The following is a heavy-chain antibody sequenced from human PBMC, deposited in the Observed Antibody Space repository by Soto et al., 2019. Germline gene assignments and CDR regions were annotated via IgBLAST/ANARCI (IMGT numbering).Heavy chain of an antibody. CDR3: ARDLAKGGGSAGFDY. V-gene: IGHV1-2*02. D-gene: IGHD1-26*01. CDR2: INPKSGGT. CDR1: GYTFTVFY. Sequence: ASVKVSCKASGYTFTVFYMHWVRQAPGQGLEWMGWINPKSGGTMYPQKFQGRVTMTWDTSISTAYMALTRLRSDDTAVYYCARDLAKGGGSAGFDYWGQGTLVTVSS. J-gene: IGHJ4*02.